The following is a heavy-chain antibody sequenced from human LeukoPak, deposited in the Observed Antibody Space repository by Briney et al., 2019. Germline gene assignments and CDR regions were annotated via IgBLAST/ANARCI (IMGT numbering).Heavy chain of an antibody. V-gene: IGHV3-9*03. CDR2: ISWNSGSI. J-gene: IGHJ4*02. CDR1: GFTFSSYA. Sequence: SLRLSCAASGFTFSSYAMSWVRQAPGKGLEWVSSISWNSGSIGYADSVKGRFTISRDNAKKSLYLQMNSLRAEDMAFYYCAKGRYSFSSSIVFDYWGQGTLVTVSS. D-gene: IGHD6-6*01. CDR3: AKGRYSFSSSIVFDY.